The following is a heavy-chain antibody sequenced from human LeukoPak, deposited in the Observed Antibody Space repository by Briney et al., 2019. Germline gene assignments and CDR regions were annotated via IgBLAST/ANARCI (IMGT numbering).Heavy chain of an antibody. Sequence: GGSLRLSCAASGFTFSGYSMNWVRQAPGKGLEWVSYISGSSSTLHYADSVKGRFTISRDNAKNSLYLQMNSLRAEDTAVYYCARDLQLADAFDIWGQGTMVTVSS. D-gene: IGHD6-13*01. J-gene: IGHJ3*02. V-gene: IGHV3-48*04. CDR2: ISGSSSTL. CDR1: GFTFSGYS. CDR3: ARDLQLADAFDI.